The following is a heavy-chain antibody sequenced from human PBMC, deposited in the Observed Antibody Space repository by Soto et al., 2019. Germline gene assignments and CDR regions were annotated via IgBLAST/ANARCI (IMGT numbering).Heavy chain of an antibody. CDR1: GYTFTAYW. CDR3: VRDRPHAWFDP. Sequence: QVQLVQSGAEVKEPGASVKVSCKASGYTFTAYWIHWVRQAPGQGREWVARIDLTNGETQYARVLEGRITVTSQASTRTVYMEISSLTSYDTAFYYCVRDRPHAWFDPWGQGTLVTVSS. V-gene: IGHV1-46*01. CDR2: IDLTNGET. J-gene: IGHJ5*02.